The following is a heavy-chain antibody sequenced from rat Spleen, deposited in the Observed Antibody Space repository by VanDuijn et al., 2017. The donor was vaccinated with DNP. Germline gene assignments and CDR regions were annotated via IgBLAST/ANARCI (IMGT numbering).Heavy chain of an antibody. V-gene: IGHV5-25*01. Sequence: EVQLVESGGGLVQPGRSLKLSCAASGFTFSDYFMAWVRQAPTKGLEWVAAISPGGVNTYFRDSVKGRFTISRDNAKSTLYLQMNSLRSEDMATYYCARPMDYYSGGFAYWGQGTLVTVSS. CDR3: ARPMDYYSGGFAY. J-gene: IGHJ3*01. CDR2: ISPGGVNT. CDR1: GFTFSDYF. D-gene: IGHD1-1*01.